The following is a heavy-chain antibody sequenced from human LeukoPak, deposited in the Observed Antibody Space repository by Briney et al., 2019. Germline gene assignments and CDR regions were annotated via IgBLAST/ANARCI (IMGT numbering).Heavy chain of an antibody. J-gene: IGHJ6*02. CDR1: GYTFTSYG. CDR2: ISAYNGNT. Sequence: ASVKVSCKASGYTFTSYGISWVRQAPGQGLEWMGWISAYNGNTNYAQKLQGRVTMTTDTSTSTAYMKLRSLRSDDTAVYYCARDGGGGSYGDYSRDYYYGMDVWGQGTTVTVSS. V-gene: IGHV1-18*01. CDR3: ARDGGGGSYGDYSRDYYYGMDV. D-gene: IGHD4-17*01.